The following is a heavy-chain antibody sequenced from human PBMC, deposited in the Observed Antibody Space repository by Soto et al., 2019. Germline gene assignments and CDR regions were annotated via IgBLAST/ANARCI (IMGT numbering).Heavy chain of an antibody. CDR3: AKTDPGGRCSGICYPVY. D-gene: IGHD2-15*01. Sequence: GGSLRLSCAASGFIVSSSHMNWVRQAPGKGPEWVSVIYSGGSTYYGDSVKGRFTISRDNSKNTLYLQMNSLRPEDTAVYYCAKTDPGGRCSGICYPVYWGQGTLVTVSS. V-gene: IGHV3-53*05. J-gene: IGHJ4*02. CDR2: IYSGGST. CDR1: GFIVSSSH.